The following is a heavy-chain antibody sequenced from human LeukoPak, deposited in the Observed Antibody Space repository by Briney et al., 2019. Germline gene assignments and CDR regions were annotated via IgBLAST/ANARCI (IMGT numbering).Heavy chain of an antibody. V-gene: IGHV3-11*01. D-gene: IGHD6-13*01. CDR2: ISSSGASI. CDR1: GFTFSDYY. J-gene: IGHJ6*03. Sequence: GGSLRLSCAASGFTFSDYYMSWIRQAPGKGLEWVSFISSSGASIYYADSLKGRFTISRDNPKNSLYLQMNSLRAEDTAVYYCARAGSSWYGRSFYYYMDVWGKGTTVTISS. CDR3: ARAGSSWYGRSFYYYMDV.